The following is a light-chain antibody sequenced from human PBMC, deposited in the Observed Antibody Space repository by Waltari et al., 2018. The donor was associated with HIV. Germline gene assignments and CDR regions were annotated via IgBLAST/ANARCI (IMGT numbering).Light chain of an antibody. CDR3: SSYTRSTRTTAWL. V-gene: IGLV2-14*03. Sequence: QSALTQPASVSGAPGQSITISCTGTASDIGDYNYVSWYQQHPGKAPKLVFYDFSNRPSAISTRFAGSNSGTTAYLTLSGLQAEDEAVYYCSSYTRSTRTTAWLFGGGTRLTVL. J-gene: IGLJ2*01. CDR1: ASDIGDYNY. CDR2: DFS.